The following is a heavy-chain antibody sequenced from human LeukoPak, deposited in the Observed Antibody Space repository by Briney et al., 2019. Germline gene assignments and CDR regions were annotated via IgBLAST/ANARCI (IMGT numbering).Heavy chain of an antibody. CDR3: ARQVVVRDAFDI. CDR2: IYYSGST. D-gene: IGHD3-22*01. J-gene: IGHJ3*02. Sequence: PSETLSLTCIVSGGSISSYYWNWIRQPPGKGLEWIGYIYYSGSTNYNPSLKSRVTISVDTSKNQFSLKLSSVTAADTAVYYCARQVVVRDAFDIWGQGTMVTVSS. CDR1: GGSISSYY. V-gene: IGHV4-59*08.